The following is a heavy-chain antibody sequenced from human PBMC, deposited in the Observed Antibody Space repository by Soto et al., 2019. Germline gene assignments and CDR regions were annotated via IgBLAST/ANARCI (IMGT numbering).Heavy chain of an antibody. CDR3: ARGPSPSSGSYYINYGMDV. V-gene: IGHV3-30-3*01. D-gene: IGHD3-10*01. J-gene: IGHJ6*02. Sequence: GGSLRLSCAASGFTFSSYAMHWVRQAPGKGLEWVAVISYNGSNKYYADSVKGRFTISRDNSKNTLYLQMNSLRAEDTAVYYCARGPSPSSGSYYINYGMDVWGQGTTVTVSS. CDR2: ISYNGSNK. CDR1: GFTFSSYA.